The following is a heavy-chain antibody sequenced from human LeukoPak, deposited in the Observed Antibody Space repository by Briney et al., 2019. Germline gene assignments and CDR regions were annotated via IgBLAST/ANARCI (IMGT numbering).Heavy chain of an antibody. CDR2: IWYDGSNK. CDR1: GFTFSSYG. D-gene: IGHD1-20*01. J-gene: IGHJ6*03. Sequence: GGSLRLSCAASGFTFSSYGMHWVRQAPGKGLEWVAVIWYDGSNKYYADSVKGRFTISRDNSKNTLYLQMNSLRAEDTAVYYCAKVTGTTGYYYMDVWGKGTTATVSS. CDR3: AKVTGTTGYYYMDV. V-gene: IGHV3-33*06.